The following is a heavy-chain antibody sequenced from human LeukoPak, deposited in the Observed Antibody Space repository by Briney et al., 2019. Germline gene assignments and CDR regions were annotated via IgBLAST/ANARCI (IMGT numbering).Heavy chain of an antibody. D-gene: IGHD1-26*01. J-gene: IGHJ5*02. CDR3: AREIRRGAGDWFDP. CDR2: INPSSGGT. Sequence: GASVKVSCKASGYTFTGYYMHWVRQAPGQGLEWMGRINPSSGGTNYAQKFQGRVTMTTDTSISTAYMDLSGLRSDDTAMYYCAREIRRGAGDWFDPWGQGTLVTVSS. V-gene: IGHV1-2*06. CDR1: GYTFTGYY.